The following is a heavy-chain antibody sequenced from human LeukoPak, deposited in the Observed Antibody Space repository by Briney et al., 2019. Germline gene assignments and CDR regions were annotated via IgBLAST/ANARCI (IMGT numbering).Heavy chain of an antibody. J-gene: IGHJ3*02. V-gene: IGHV4-59*08. Sequence: SETLSLTCTVSGGSISSYYWSWIRQPPGKGLEWIGYIYCSGSTNYNPSLKSRVTISVDTSKNQFSLKLSSVTAADTAVYYCARRLRHKPTHDAFDIWGQGTMVTVSS. CDR1: GGSISSYY. CDR3: ARRLRHKPTHDAFDI. CDR2: IYCSGST. D-gene: IGHD4-17*01.